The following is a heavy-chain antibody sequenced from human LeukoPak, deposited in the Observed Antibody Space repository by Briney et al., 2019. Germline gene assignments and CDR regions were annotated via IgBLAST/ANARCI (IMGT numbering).Heavy chain of an antibody. V-gene: IGHV2-5*01. J-gene: IGHJ4*02. D-gene: IGHD3-9*01. Sequence: GPTLVNPTQTLTLTCTFSGFSLSTRGVGVGWIRQPPGKAPEWLALIYWNNDNRYSPSLKSRLTITKDTSKNQVVLTMANMDPVDTATYYCASSRYDILTGHYNFDYWGQGTLVTVSS. CDR2: IYWNNDN. CDR3: ASSRYDILTGHYNFDY. CDR1: GFSLSTRGVG.